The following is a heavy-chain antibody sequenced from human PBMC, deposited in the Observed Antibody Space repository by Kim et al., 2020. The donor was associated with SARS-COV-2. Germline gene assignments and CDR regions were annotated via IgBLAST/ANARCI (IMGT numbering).Heavy chain of an antibody. CDR1: GFTFSNAW. CDR3: TTGVRDFEITMVRGVIQAYFDY. D-gene: IGHD3-10*01. CDR2: IKSKTDGGTT. V-gene: IGHV3-15*01. Sequence: GGSLRLSCAASGFTFSNAWMSWVRQAPGKGLEWVGRIKSKTDGGTTDYAAPVKGRSTISRDDSKNTLYLQMNSLKTEDTAVYYCTTGVRDFEITMVRGVIQAYFDYWGQGTLVTVSS. J-gene: IGHJ4*02.